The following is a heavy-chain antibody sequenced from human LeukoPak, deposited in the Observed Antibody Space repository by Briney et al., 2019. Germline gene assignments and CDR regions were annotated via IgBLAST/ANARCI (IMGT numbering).Heavy chain of an antibody. J-gene: IGHJ4*02. CDR1: GGSISSYY. D-gene: IGHD6-13*01. CDR3: AVGYSSSWYTY. V-gene: IGHV4-4*07. Sequence: PSETLSLTCTVSGGSISSYYWSWIRQPSGKGLEWIGRIYTSGSTNYNPPLKSRVTMSVDTSKNQFSLKLSSVTAADTAVYYCAVGYSSSWYTYWGQGTLVTVSS. CDR2: IYTSGST.